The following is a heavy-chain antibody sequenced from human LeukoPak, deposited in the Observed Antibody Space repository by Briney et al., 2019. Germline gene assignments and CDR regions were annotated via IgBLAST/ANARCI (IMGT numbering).Heavy chain of an antibody. Sequence: GGSLRLSCAASGFTFSSYGMHWVRQAPGKGLEWVAFIRYDGSNKYYADSVKGRFTISRDNSKNTLYLQMNSLRAEDTAVYYCAKDKPRIGVASGLEYWGQGTLVTVSS. J-gene: IGHJ4*02. CDR1: GFTFSSYG. CDR3: AKDKPRIGVASGLEY. D-gene: IGHD6-19*01. CDR2: IRYDGSNK. V-gene: IGHV3-30*02.